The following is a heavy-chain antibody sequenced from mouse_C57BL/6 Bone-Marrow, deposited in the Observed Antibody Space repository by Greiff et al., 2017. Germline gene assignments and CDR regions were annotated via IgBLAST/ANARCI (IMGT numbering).Heavy chain of an antibody. V-gene: IGHV1-82*01. CDR2: IYPGDGDT. CDR3: AVLTGTALDY. J-gene: IGHJ2*01. Sequence: VQLQQSGPELVKPGASVKISCKASGYAFSSSWMNWVKQRPGKGLEWIGRIYPGDGDTNYNGKFKGKATLTADKSSSTAYMQLSSLTSEDSAVYFCAVLTGTALDYWGQGTTLTVSS. D-gene: IGHD4-1*01. CDR1: GYAFSSSW.